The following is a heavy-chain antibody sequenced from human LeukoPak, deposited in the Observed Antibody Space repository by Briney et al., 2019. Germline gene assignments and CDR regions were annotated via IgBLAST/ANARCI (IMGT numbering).Heavy chain of an antibody. CDR2: INPNSGGT. CDR1: GYTFTGYY. J-gene: IGHJ6*03. Sequence: VASVKVSCKASGYTFTGYYMHWVRQAPGQGLGWMGWINPNSGGTNYAQKFQGRVTMTRDTSISTAYMELSRLRSDDTAVYYCARENGGVYYYYMDVWGKGTTVTVSS. V-gene: IGHV1-2*02. CDR3: ARENGGVYYYYMDV. D-gene: IGHD1-1*01.